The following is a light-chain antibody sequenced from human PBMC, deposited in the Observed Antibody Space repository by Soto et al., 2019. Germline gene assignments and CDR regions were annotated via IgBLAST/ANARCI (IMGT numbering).Light chain of an antibody. J-gene: IGKJ5*01. CDR1: QSVSSL. Sequence: DIVMTQSPATPSPSPGERATLSCRASQSVSSLLAWYQQKPGQAPRLLIYRASTRATGISGRFSGSGSGTEFTLTITSLQSEDFAVYYCQQYNEWPITFGQGTRLDI. CDR2: RAS. CDR3: QQYNEWPIT. V-gene: IGKV3-15*01.